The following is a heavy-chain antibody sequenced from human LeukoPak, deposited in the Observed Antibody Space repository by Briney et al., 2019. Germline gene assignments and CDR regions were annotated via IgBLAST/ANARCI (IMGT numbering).Heavy chain of an antibody. V-gene: IGHV3-11*04. CDR1: GFTFSDYY. CDR3: ARAGPSSSWHQFDY. CDR2: ISSSGNIK. D-gene: IGHD6-13*01. Sequence: GGSLRLSCAASGFTFSDYYMSWIRQAPGKGLEWLSYISSSGNIKYYTDSVKGRFTISRDNSKNTLYLQMNRLRAEDTAVYYCARAGPSSSWHQFDYWGQGTLVTVSS. J-gene: IGHJ4*02.